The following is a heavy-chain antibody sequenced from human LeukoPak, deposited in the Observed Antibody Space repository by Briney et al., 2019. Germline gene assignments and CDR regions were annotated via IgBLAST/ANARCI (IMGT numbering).Heavy chain of an antibody. CDR1: GYTFTGYY. CDR2: INPNGGGT. V-gene: IGHV1-2*02. Sequence: ASVKVSCKASGYTFTGYYMHWVRQAPGQGLEWMGWINPNGGGTNYAQKFQGRVTMTRDTSISTAYMELSRLRSDDTAVYYCARECPMSPLELRPPFDYWGQGTLVTVSS. D-gene: IGHD1-7*01. CDR3: ARECPMSPLELRPPFDY. J-gene: IGHJ4*02.